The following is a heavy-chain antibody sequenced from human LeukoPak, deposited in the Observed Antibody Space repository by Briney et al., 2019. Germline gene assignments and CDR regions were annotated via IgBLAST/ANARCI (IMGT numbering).Heavy chain of an antibody. J-gene: IGHJ4*02. Sequence: ASVKVSCKASGYTFTSYGISWVRQAPGQGLEWMGWISAYNGNTNYAQKLQGRVTMTTDTSTSTAYMELRSLRSDDTAVYYCARGYIFGVDRLCYFDYWGQGTLVTVSS. CDR1: GYTFTSYG. D-gene: IGHD3-3*02. CDR3: ARGYIFGVDRLCYFDY. CDR2: ISAYNGNT. V-gene: IGHV1-18*01.